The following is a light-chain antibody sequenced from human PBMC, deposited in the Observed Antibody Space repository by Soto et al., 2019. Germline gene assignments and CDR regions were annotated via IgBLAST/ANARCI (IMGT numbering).Light chain of an antibody. V-gene: IGKV1-5*01. CDR2: DAS. CDR1: QSISSW. CDR3: QQYNSYSPLT. J-gene: IGKJ4*01. Sequence: DIQMTQSPSTLSASVGDRVTITCRASQSISSWLAWYQQKPGKAPKLLIYDASSLESRVASRFSGSGSGTEFTLTIISLQPDDFATHYCQQYNSYSPLTFRGGTKVEIK.